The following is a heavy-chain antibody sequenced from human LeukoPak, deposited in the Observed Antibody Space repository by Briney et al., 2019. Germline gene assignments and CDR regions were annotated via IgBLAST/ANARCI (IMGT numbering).Heavy chain of an antibody. V-gene: IGHV4-34*01. CDR3: ARDTAAAGTYPLIDY. D-gene: IGHD6-13*01. Sequence: SETLSLTCAVYGGSFSGYYWSWIRQPPGKGLEWIGEINHSGSTNYNPSLKSRVTISVDTSKNQFSLKLSSVTAADTAVYYCARDTAAAGTYPLIDYWGQGTLVTVSS. J-gene: IGHJ4*02. CDR1: GGSFSGYY. CDR2: INHSGST.